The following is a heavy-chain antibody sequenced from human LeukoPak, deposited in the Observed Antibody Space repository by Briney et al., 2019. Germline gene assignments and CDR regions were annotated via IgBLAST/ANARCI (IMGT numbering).Heavy chain of an antibody. CDR2: IRYDGSNK. Sequence: GGSLRLSCAASGFTFSSYGMHWVRQAPGKGLEWVAFIRYDGSNKYYADSVKGRFTISRDNSKNTLYLQMNSLRAEDTAVYYCAKGPEYDILTGYYVDXWGQGTLXTV. J-gene: IGHJ4*02. D-gene: IGHD3-9*01. CDR3: AKGPEYDILTGYYVDX. V-gene: IGHV3-30*02. CDR1: GFTFSSYG.